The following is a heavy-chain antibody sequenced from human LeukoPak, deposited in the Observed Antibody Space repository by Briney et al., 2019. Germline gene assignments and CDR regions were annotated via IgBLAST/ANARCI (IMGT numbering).Heavy chain of an antibody. V-gene: IGHV3-23*01. J-gene: IGHJ4*02. CDR2: ISSSGGTT. CDR3: AKRNSSGWYYFDY. Sequence: GSLRLSCAASEFTFSSYAMSWVRQAPGKGLEWVSGISSSGGTTYYADSVKGRFTISRDNSKNTLYLQMNSLRIEDTAVYYCAKRNSSGWYYFDYWGQGTLVTVSS. D-gene: IGHD6-19*01. CDR1: EFTFSSYA.